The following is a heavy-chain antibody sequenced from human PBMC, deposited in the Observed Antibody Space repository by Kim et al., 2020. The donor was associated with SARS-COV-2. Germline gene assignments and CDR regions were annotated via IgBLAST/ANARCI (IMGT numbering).Heavy chain of an antibody. J-gene: IGHJ3*02. V-gene: IGHV4-39*01. Sequence: SETLSLTCTVSGGSISSSSYYWGWIRQPPGKGLEWIGSIDYSGSTYYNPSLKSRVTITVDTTKNQYTLKLSSVTAAYTAVYYCARTGKKGRGQWMVRRREGAFDIWGQGTMVTVSS. CDR1: GGSISSSSYY. D-gene: IGHD6-19*01. CDR2: IDYSGST. CDR3: ARTGKKGRGQWMVRRREGAFDI.